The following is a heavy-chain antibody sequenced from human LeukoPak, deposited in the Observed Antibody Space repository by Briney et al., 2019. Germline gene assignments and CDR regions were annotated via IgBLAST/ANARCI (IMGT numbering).Heavy chain of an antibody. Sequence: GGSLRLSCAASGFTFDDYGMSWVRQAPGKGLEWVSGINWNGGSTGYADSVKGRFTISRDNAKNSLYLQMNSLRAEDTALYYCARDRIYYYGSGRGVDYFDYWGQGTLVTVSS. J-gene: IGHJ4*02. CDR3: ARDRIYYYGSGRGVDYFDY. D-gene: IGHD3-10*01. V-gene: IGHV3-20*04. CDR2: INWNGGST. CDR1: GFTFDDYG.